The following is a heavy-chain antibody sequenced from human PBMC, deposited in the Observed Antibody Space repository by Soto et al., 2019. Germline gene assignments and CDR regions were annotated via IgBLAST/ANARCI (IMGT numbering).Heavy chain of an antibody. J-gene: IGHJ4*02. CDR2: IFYSGST. Sequence: SETLSLTCTVSGGSISSGTYYWGWIRQPPGEGLEWIGSIFYSGSTYYNPSLKSRVTISVDTSKNQFSLKLSPVTAADTAVYYCARHADRGQLVTAFDYWGQGTLVTVSS. CDR3: ARHADRGQLVTAFDY. CDR1: GGSISSGTYY. D-gene: IGHD6-6*01. V-gene: IGHV4-39*01.